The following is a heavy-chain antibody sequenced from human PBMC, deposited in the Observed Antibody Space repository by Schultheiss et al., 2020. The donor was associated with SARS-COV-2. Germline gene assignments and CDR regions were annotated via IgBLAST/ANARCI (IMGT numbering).Heavy chain of an antibody. CDR1: GGSFSGYY. D-gene: IGHD6-19*01. Sequence: SETLSLTCAVYGGSFSGYYWSWIRQPPGKGLEWIGYIYYSGSTYYNPSLKSRVTISVDTSKNQFSLKLSSVTAADTAVYYCARARYSSGPDYWGQGTLVTVSS. CDR2: IYYSGST. J-gene: IGHJ4*02. V-gene: IGHV4-34*09. CDR3: ARARYSSGPDY.